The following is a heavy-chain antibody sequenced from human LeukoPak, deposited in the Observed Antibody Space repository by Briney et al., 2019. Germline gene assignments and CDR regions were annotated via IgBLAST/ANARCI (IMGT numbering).Heavy chain of an antibody. J-gene: IGHJ3*02. CDR1: GFTFSSYW. CDR3: ARAGGTYYGIAFDI. V-gene: IGHV3-7*01. D-gene: IGHD1-26*01. CDR2: IKQDGSEK. Sequence: GGSLRLSCAASGFTFSSYWMSWVRQAPGKGLEWVANIKQDGSEKYYVASVKGRFTISRDNAKNSLYLQMNSLRAEDTAVYYCARAGGTYYGIAFDIWGQGTMVTVSS.